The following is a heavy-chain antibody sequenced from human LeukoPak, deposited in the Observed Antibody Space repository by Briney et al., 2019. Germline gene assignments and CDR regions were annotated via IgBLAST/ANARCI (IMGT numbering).Heavy chain of an antibody. V-gene: IGHV1-24*01. J-gene: IGHJ4*02. D-gene: IGHD3-10*01. CDR1: GYTLTELS. CDR2: FDPEDGET. CDR3: ATDPPIYYGSGSYFGHY. Sequence: GASVKVSCKVSGYTLTELSMHWVRQAPGKGLEWMGGFDPEDGETIYAQKFQGRVTMTEDTSTDTAYMELSSLRSEDTAVYYCATDPPIYYGSGSYFGHYWGQGTLVTVSS.